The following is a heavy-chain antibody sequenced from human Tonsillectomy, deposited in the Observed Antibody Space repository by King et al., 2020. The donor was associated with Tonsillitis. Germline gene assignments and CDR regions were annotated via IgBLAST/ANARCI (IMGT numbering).Heavy chain of an antibody. V-gene: IGHV3-74*01. D-gene: IGHD3-10*01. CDR2: INSDRSTA. CDR3: ARVMVPVRPPYYYYATDV. CDR1: GFTFSSYW. Sequence: VQLVQSGGGLVQPGGSLRLSCAASGFTFSSYWMHWVRQAPGKGLVWVSRINSDRSTATYADSVKGRFTISIDNAKNTLYLQMNSLRAEDTAVFYCARVMVPVRPPYYYYATDVWGQGTTVTVSS. J-gene: IGHJ6*02.